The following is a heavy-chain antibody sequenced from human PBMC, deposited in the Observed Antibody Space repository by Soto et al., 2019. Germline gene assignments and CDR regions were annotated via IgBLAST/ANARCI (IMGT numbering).Heavy chain of an antibody. J-gene: IGHJ4*02. V-gene: IGHV3-23*01. D-gene: IGHD4-17*01. CDR1: GFTISSYA. CDR3: AKDHSMTSVSSCDY. Sequence: EVQLLESGGGLVQPGGSLRLSCAASGFTISSYAMSWVRQAPGKGLEWVSAISGSGGSTYYADSVKGRFTISRDKSKNSLYLQRNSLRAEDTAVHYCAKDHSMTSVSSCDYWGQGTLVTGSS. CDR2: ISGSGGST.